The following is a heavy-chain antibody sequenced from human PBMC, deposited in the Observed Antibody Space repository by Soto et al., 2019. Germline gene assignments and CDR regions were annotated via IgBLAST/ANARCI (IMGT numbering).Heavy chain of an antibody. J-gene: IGHJ4*02. CDR2: ISSSSKYI. V-gene: IGHV3-21*01. D-gene: IGHD1-26*01. CDR3: ARDTDAEYSGNYHTPRSLDS. Sequence: SRRPSCICSVFTFSSYALNWVPQDPGTGLEWVSSISSSSKYIYYTDSVKGRFTISRDNARNSLYLQMNGLRAQHPALYFCARDTDAEYSGNYHTPRSLDSWGQGTQVTVSS. CDR1: VFTFSSYA.